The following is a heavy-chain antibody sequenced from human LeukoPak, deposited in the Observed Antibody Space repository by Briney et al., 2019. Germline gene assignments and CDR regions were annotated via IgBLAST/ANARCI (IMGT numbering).Heavy chain of an antibody. J-gene: IGHJ4*02. CDR2: TSFDGGSK. CDR1: GFPFSTYG. CDR3: ARPTGITWNYYLDS. V-gene: IGHV3-30*03. Sequence: GSLRLSWAASGFPFSTYGMHWVRQAPGKGLEGVAVTSFDGGSKYYADSVQGRFTISRDNSKNTLYLQMNSLRAEDTAVYYCARPTGITWNYYLDSWGQGTLVTVYS. D-gene: IGHD1-7*01.